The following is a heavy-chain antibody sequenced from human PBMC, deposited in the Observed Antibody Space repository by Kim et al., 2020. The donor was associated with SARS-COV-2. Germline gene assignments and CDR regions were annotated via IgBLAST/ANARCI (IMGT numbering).Heavy chain of an antibody. CDR3: AGLGNFRSFEF. CDR1: GNTFLSYW. Sequence: GESLKISCKGSGNTFLSYWIAWVRQMPGKGLEWMGVINAGNSKIRYSPPFQAQVSFQPDKPIRTPYLQWNRLRAPDSAIFIFAGLGNFRSFEFWGRGTLV. J-gene: IGHJ2*01. V-gene: IGHV5-51*04. CDR2: INAGNSKI.